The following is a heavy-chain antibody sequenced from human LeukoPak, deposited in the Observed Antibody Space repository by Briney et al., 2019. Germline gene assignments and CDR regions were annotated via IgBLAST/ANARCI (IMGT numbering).Heavy chain of an antibody. D-gene: IGHD3-3*01. J-gene: IGHJ4*02. CDR2: IIPIFVTA. CDR3: AAEADYDFWSGYRSFDY. V-gene: IGHV1-69*13. Sequence: ASVKVSCKASGGTFSSYAISWVRQAPGQGLEWMGGIIPIFVTANYAQKFQGRVTITADESTSTAYMELSSLRSEDTAVYYCAAEADYDFWSGYRSFDYWGQGTLVTVSS. CDR1: GGTFSSYA.